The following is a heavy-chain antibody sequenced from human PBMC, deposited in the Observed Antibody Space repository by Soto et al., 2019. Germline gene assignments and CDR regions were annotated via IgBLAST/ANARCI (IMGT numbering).Heavy chain of an antibody. CDR1: GYTFTSYY. J-gene: IGHJ4*02. V-gene: IGHV1-46*01. Sequence: QVQLVQSGAEVKKPGASVKISCKASGYTFTSYYMHWVRQAPGQGLEWMGIINPSGGSTSYPQKFQAGVTMTSDTSTSTVYMELSSLRSEDTAVYYCAREDGYNYLNYWGQGILVTVSS. D-gene: IGHD5-12*01. CDR3: AREDGYNYLNY. CDR2: INPSGGST.